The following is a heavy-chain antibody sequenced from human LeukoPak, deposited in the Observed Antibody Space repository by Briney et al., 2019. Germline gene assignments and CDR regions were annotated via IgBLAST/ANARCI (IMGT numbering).Heavy chain of an antibody. D-gene: IGHD3-3*02. CDR3: ARSHFWSGYFYFDY. CDR1: GGSISSGGYY. CDR2: IYYSGST. J-gene: IGHJ4*02. V-gene: IGHV4-31*03. Sequence: PSETLSLTCTVSGGSISSGGYYWSWIRQHPGKGLEWIGYIYYSGSTYYNPSLKSRVTISVDTSKNQFSLKLSSVTAADTAVYYCARSHFWSGYFYFDYWGQGTLVTVSS.